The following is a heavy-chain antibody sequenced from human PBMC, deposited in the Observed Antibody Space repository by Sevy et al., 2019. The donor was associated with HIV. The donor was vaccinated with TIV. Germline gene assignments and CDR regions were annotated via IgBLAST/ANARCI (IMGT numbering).Heavy chain of an antibody. V-gene: IGHV4-38-2*01. Sequence: SETLSLTCAVSGYSISSGYYWGWIRQPPGKGLEWIGSIYHSGSTYYNPSLKSRVTISVDTSKNQFSLKLSSVTAADTAVYYCAGAMTALNYDFWSGYYSPYGMDVWGQGTTVTVSS. CDR1: GYSISSGYY. D-gene: IGHD3-3*01. J-gene: IGHJ6*02. CDR3: AGAMTALNYDFWSGYYSPYGMDV. CDR2: IYHSGST.